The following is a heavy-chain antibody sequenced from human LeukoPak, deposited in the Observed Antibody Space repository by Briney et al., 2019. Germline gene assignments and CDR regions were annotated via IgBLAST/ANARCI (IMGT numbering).Heavy chain of an antibody. CDR1: GFTFYDYA. CDR2: ISWNSGHI. J-gene: IGHJ4*02. CDR3: AKARGYTLYDPPDFDY. D-gene: IGHD5-18*01. V-gene: IGHV3-9*03. Sequence: PGRSLRLSCAASGFTFYDYAMHWVRQAPGKGLEWVSGISWNSGHIDYADSVKGRFTISRDNAKNSLYLQMHSLRAEDMALYYCAKARGYTLYDPPDFDYWGQGTLVTVSS.